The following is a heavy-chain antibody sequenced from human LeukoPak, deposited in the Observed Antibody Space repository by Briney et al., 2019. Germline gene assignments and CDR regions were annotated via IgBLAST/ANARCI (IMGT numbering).Heavy chain of an antibody. Sequence: GESLKISCKGSGYSFTSYWIGWVRPMPGKGLEWMGIIYPGDSDTRYSPSFQGQVTISADKSISTAYLQWSSLKASDTAMYYCARQSIDYYDSSGYSSFDYWGQGTLVTVSS. V-gene: IGHV5-51*01. CDR1: GYSFTSYW. CDR2: IYPGDSDT. J-gene: IGHJ4*02. CDR3: ARQSIDYYDSSGYSSFDY. D-gene: IGHD3-22*01.